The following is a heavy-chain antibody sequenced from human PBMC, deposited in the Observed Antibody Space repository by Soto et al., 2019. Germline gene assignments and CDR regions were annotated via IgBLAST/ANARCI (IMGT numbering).Heavy chain of an antibody. J-gene: IGHJ5*02. CDR1: GGSISSGGYY. D-gene: IGHD6-13*01. Sequence: SETLSLTCTVSGGSISSGGYYWSWIRQHPGKGLEWIGYIYYSGSTNYNPSLQSRVTISVDTSKNQFSLKLNSVTATDTAVFYCARGRGLRRMHTSSWSEYIWFDPWGQGTLVTVSS. CDR2: IYYSGST. CDR3: ARGRGLRRMHTSSWSEYIWFDP. V-gene: IGHV4-61*08.